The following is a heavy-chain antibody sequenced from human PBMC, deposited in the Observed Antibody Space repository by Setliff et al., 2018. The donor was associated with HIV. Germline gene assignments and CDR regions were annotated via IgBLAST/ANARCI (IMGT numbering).Heavy chain of an antibody. V-gene: IGHV4-4*09. J-gene: IGHJ4*02. CDR1: GDSISTDY. Sequence: SETLSLTCTVSGDSISTDYWTWIRQPPGKGLEWIGYIYNSASTSYNPSLKSRVTISVDTSKNQFSLKLSSVAAADTAVYYCARGLSFYDPGGFDYWGQGTLVTVSS. CDR2: IYNSAST. CDR3: ARGLSFYDPGGFDY. D-gene: IGHD3-22*01.